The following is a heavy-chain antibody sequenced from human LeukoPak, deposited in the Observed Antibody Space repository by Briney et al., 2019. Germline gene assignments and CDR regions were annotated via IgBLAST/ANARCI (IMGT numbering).Heavy chain of an antibody. Sequence: GGSLRLSCAASGFTFNRYYMYWIRQAPGKGLVWVSRISDDGRVTLYADFVKGRFTISRDNAKNTMSLQMNSLRVVDTAVYYCVRDVAPSGTVWFDSWGQGTLVTVSS. V-gene: IGHV3-74*01. CDR2: ISDDGRVT. D-gene: IGHD6-13*01. J-gene: IGHJ5*01. CDR3: VRDVAPSGTVWFDS. CDR1: GFTFNRYY.